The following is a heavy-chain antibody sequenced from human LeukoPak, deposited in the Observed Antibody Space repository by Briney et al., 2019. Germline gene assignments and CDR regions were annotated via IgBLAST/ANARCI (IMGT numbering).Heavy chain of an antibody. D-gene: IGHD3-10*01. CDR1: GGSFSGYY. Sequence: SETLSLTCAVYGGSFSGYYWSWIRQPPGKGLQWIGEINHSGSTSYNPSLKSRVTISVDTSKNQFSLKLSSVTAADTAVYYCARDEGTGYYGSGSNYYYYYMDVWGKGTTVTVSS. V-gene: IGHV4-34*01. J-gene: IGHJ6*03. CDR2: INHSGST. CDR3: ARDEGTGYYGSGSNYYYYYMDV.